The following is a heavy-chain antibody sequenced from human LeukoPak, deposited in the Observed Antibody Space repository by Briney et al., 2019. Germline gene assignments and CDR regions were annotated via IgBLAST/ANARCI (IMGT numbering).Heavy chain of an antibody. J-gene: IGHJ4*02. V-gene: IGHV3-30*04. CDR2: MSYDGSNS. D-gene: IGHD4-17*01. Sequence: GRSLRLSCVVSGFTFSNYVMHWVRQAPGKGLEWVAVMSYDGSNSYYADSVKGRFTISRDNAKNSLYLQMNGLRDEDTAVYYCAREGYGDYDLDYWGQGTLVTVSP. CDR3: AREGYGDYDLDY. CDR1: GFTFSNYV.